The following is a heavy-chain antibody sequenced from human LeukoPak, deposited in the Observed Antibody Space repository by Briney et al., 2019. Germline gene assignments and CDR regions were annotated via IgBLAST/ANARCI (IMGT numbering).Heavy chain of an antibody. CDR1: GFTFSSYA. V-gene: IGHV3-23*01. Sequence: GGTLRLSCAASGFTFSSYAMSWVRQAPRKGLEWVSAISGSGGSTYYADSVKGRFTISRDNSKNTLYLQMNSLRAEDTAVYYCASGIVVVPAAPGAFDIWGQATMVTVSS. CDR3: ASGIVVVPAAPGAFDI. CDR2: ISGSGGST. D-gene: IGHD2-2*01. J-gene: IGHJ3*02.